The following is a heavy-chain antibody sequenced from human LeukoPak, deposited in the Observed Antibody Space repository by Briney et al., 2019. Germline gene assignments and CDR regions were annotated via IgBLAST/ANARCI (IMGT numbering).Heavy chain of an antibody. Sequence: SETLSLTCSVSGGSIGTSNYYWGWIRQPPGKGLAWIGTIYYSGSTYYNPSLKSRVTISVDTSKNQFSLKLSSVTATDTAVYYCARHLPSSGLLLAFQHWGQGTLVTVSS. V-gene: IGHV4-39*01. J-gene: IGHJ1*01. D-gene: IGHD6-19*01. CDR3: ARHLPSSGLLLAFQH. CDR1: GGSIGTSNYY. CDR2: IYYSGST.